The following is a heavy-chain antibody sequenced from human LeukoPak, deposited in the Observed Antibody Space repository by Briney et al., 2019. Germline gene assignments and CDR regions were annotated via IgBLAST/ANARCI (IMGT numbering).Heavy chain of an antibody. CDR2: IKQDGSEK. CDR1: GFTFSSYW. CDR3: APQRYCSSTSCYTPYNWFDP. V-gene: IGHV3-7*03. D-gene: IGHD2-2*02. Sequence: GGSLRLSCAASGFTFSSYWMSWVRQAPGKGLEWVANIKQDGSEKYYVDSVKGRFTISRDNAKNSLYLQMNSLRAEDTAVYYCAPQRYCSSTSCYTPYNWFDPWGQGTLVTVSS. J-gene: IGHJ5*02.